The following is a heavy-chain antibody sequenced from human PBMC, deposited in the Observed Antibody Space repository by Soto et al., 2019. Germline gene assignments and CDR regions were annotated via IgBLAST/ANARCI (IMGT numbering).Heavy chain of an antibody. CDR3: ARKRRGLDYYYYYYMDV. CDR1: SGSISSSNW. D-gene: IGHD6-19*01. Sequence: SETLSLTCAVSSGSISSSNWWSWVRQPPGKGLEWNGEIYHSGSTNYNPSLKSRVTISVDKSKNQFSLKLSSVTAADTAVYYFARKRRGLDYYYYYYMDVWGKGTKVTVSS. CDR2: IYHSGST. J-gene: IGHJ6*03. V-gene: IGHV4-4*02.